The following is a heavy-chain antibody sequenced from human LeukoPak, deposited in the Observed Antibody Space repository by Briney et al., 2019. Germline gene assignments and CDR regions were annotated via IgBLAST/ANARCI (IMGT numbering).Heavy chain of an antibody. CDR2: IYPGDSDT. J-gene: IGHJ5*02. V-gene: IGHV5-51*01. CDR1: GYSFTSYW. Sequence: GESLKISCKGSGYSFTSYWIGWVRQMPGKGLEWMGIIYPGDSDTRYNPSFQGQVTISADKSISTAYLQWSSLKASDTAMYYCAGREGFSDSRNWFDPWGQGTLVTVSS. CDR3: AGREGFSDSRNWFDP. D-gene: IGHD3-3*02.